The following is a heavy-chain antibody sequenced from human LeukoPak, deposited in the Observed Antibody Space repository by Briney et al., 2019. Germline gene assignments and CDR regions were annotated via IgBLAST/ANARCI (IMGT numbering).Heavy chain of an antibody. J-gene: IGHJ4*02. CDR1: GFTFSRFW. CDR2: IKQDRSEK. Sequence: GGSLRLSCAASGFTFSRFWMSWVRQAPGKGLEGVANIKQDRSEKYYVDSVKGRFTISRDNAKNSLYLQMNSLRAEDTALYYCARDSTGYGYEEWNWGQGTLVTVSS. CDR3: ARDSTGYGYEEWN. V-gene: IGHV3-7*01. D-gene: IGHD5-18*01.